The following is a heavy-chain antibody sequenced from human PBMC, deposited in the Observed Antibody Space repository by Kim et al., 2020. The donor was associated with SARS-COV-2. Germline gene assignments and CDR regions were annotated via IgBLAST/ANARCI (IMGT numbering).Heavy chain of an antibody. CDR3: ARAGRAVALYYFDY. Sequence: GGSLRLSCAASGFTFSSYEMNWVRKAPGKGLEWVSYISSSGSTIYYTDSVKGRFTISRDNAKNSLYLQMNSLRAEDTAVYYCARAGRAVALYYFDYWGQSALVTVSS. D-gene: IGHD6-19*01. V-gene: IGHV3-48*03. CDR2: ISSSGSTI. CDR1: GFTFSSYE. J-gene: IGHJ4*02.